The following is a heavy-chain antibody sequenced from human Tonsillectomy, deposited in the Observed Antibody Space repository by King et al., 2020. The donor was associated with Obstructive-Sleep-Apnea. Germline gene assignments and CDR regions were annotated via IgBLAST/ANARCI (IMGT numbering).Heavy chain of an antibody. CDR2: INPCSGST. V-gene: IGHV1-46*01. Sequence: VQLVESGAEVKKPGASVKVSCKASGYTFTSYYMHWVRQAPGQGLEWVGIINPCSGSTSYAQKFRGRVTMTRDTSTSTVYMEVSRLRTDDTGVYYCVRKGPVITGSGDYWGQGTLVTVSS. J-gene: IGHJ4*02. CDR1: GYTFTSYY. CDR3: VRKGPVITGSGDY. D-gene: IGHD1-14*01.